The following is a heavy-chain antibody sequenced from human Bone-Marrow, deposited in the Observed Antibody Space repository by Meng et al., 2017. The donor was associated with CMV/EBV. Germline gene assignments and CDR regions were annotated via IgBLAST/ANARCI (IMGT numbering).Heavy chain of an antibody. CDR2: ISSSGSYI. Sequence: GGSLRLSCAASGFTFSSYSMNWVRQAPGKGLEWVSSISSSGSYIYYADSVKGRFTISRDNAKNSLYLQMNSLRAEDTAVYYCARVKAIFRYSGMDVWGQGTTVTVSS. CDR1: GFTFSSYS. V-gene: IGHV3-21*01. D-gene: IGHD3-3*01. CDR3: ARVKAIFRYSGMDV. J-gene: IGHJ6*02.